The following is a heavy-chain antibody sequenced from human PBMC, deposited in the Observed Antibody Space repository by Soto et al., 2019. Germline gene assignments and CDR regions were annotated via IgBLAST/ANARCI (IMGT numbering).Heavy chain of an antibody. Sequence: SEALSVTCTVTVDSINNRSYYWGWILQPPGKGLEWIGSIYYSGSTYNNPSLKSRVSMSVDTSKNQFSLKLRSVTAADTALYYCARQRTSVVTQAYFDSWGQGSLVTVSS. D-gene: IGHD2-21*02. CDR2: IYYSGST. V-gene: IGHV4-39*01. CDR1: VDSINNRSYY. J-gene: IGHJ4*02. CDR3: ARQRTSVVTQAYFDS.